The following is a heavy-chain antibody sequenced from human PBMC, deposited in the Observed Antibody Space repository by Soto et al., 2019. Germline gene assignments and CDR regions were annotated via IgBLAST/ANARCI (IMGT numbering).Heavy chain of an antibody. J-gene: IGHJ4*02. CDR3: ARRGRSSGYAPDY. CDR1: GGSFSDYY. D-gene: IGHD5-12*01. CDR2: TSHDGRT. Sequence: PSETLSLTCAVYGGSFSDYYWNWLRQPPGKGLECIGETSHDGRTDYNPSLRSRVTISVDTSKNQFSLKLTSVTAADTAVYYCARRGRSSGYAPDYWGRGTLVTVSS. V-gene: IGHV4-34*01.